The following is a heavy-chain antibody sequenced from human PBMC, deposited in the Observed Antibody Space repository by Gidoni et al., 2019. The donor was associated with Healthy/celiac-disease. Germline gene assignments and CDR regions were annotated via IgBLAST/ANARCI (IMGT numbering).Heavy chain of an antibody. J-gene: IGHJ6*02. CDR2: INPNSGGT. CDR3: ARDRATTVTNYYYGMDV. CDR1: GYTFTGYY. Sequence: VQLVQSGAEVKKPGASVKVSCKASGYTFTGYYMHWVRQAPGQGLEWMGWINPNSGGTNYAQKFQGRVTMTRDTSISTAYMELSRLRSDDTAVYYCARDRATTVTNYYYGMDVWGQGTTVTVSS. D-gene: IGHD4-17*01. V-gene: IGHV1-2*02.